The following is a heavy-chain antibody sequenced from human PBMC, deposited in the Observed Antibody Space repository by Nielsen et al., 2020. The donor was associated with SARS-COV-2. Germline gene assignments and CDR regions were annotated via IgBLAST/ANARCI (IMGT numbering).Heavy chain of an antibody. CDR3: AKDAERLGVTGLFDY. V-gene: IGHV3-20*04. D-gene: IGHD1-20*01. J-gene: IGHJ4*02. Sequence: GESLKISCAASGFTFDDYGMSWVRQAPGKGLEWVSGINWNGGSTGYADSVKGRFTISRDNAKNSLYLQMNSLRAEDTAVYYCAKDAERLGVTGLFDYWGQGTLVTVSS. CDR1: GFTFDDYG. CDR2: INWNGGST.